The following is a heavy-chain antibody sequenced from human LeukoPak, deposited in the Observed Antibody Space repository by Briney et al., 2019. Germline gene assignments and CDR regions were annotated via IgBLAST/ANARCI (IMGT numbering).Heavy chain of an antibody. CDR2: MSSSSNYI. Sequence: GGSLRLSCAASGFTFNTYTMNWVRQAPGKGLEWVSSMSSSSNYIYYADSVKGRFTISRDNAKNSLYLQMKSLRAEDTAVYFCAREGILNYFDYWGQGTLVTVSS. CDR3: AREGILNYFDY. V-gene: IGHV3-21*01. CDR1: GFTFNTYT. J-gene: IGHJ4*02.